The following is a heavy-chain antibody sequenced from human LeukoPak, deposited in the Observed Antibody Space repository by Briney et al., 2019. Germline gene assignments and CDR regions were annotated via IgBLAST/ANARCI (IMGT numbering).Heavy chain of an antibody. V-gene: IGHV3-30*03. J-gene: IGHJ4*02. CDR3: AGDSRAFDY. Sequence: GGSLRLSCAASGFTFSSYGMHWVRQAPGKGLEWVAVISYDGSNKYYADSVKGRFTISRDNSKNTLYLQMNSLRAEDTAVYYCAGDSRAFDYWGQGTLVTVSS. CDR2: ISYDGSNK. D-gene: IGHD7-27*01. CDR1: GFTFSSYG.